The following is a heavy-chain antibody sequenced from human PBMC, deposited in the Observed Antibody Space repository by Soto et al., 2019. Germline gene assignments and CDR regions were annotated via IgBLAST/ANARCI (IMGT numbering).Heavy chain of an antibody. J-gene: IGHJ3*02. D-gene: IGHD2-21*02. CDR1: GFTFSSYG. Sequence: QVQLVESGGGVVERGRSLRLSCAASGFTFSSYGMHWVRHAPGKGLEWVAVISYDGSNKYYAECVKRRLNISRDNYKNTLYMKMNSMRAEDTAVYYCARGDCGGDCYSFDAFDIWGQGTMVSGSS. CDR2: ISYDGSNK. CDR3: ARGDCGGDCYSFDAFDI. V-gene: IGHV3-30*03.